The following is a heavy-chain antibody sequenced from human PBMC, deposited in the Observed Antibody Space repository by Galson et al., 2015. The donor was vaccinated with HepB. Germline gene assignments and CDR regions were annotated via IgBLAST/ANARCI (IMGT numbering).Heavy chain of an antibody. CDR1: GYSFTNKW. D-gene: IGHD3-22*01. J-gene: IGHJ3*02. Sequence: QSGAEVKKPGESLKISCKGSGYSFTNKWIGWVRQMPGKGLEWMGIIYPGDSDTRYSPSFEGKVTISEDKYISTDYLQRSSLKASDSAMYYCAILTYYDDKIWDSYDIWGQGTMVTVSS. CDR3: AILTYYDDKIWDSYDI. V-gene: IGHV5-51*01. CDR2: IYPGDSDT.